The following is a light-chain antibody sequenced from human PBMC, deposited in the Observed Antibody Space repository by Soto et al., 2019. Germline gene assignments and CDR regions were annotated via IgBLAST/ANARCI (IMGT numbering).Light chain of an antibody. CDR1: QSVGSNS. CDR2: GAS. J-gene: IGKJ1*01. CDR3: QQYGSSPEWT. Sequence: EILLTQSPGTLSLSPGERATLSCRAIQSVGSNSLAWYQQKPGQAPRLLIYGASSRATGIPDRFSGSGSGTDFTLTISRLEPEDFAVYYCQQYGSSPEWTFGQGTKVDIK. V-gene: IGKV3-20*01.